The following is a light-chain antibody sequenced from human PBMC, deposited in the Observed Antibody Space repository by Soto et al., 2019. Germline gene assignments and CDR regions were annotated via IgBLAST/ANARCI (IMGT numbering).Light chain of an antibody. J-gene: IGLJ1*01. CDR3: SSFTDTNTPFV. Sequence: QSVLAQPASVSGSPGQSITISCSGTRSDVGGYSYVSRYQQHPGKAPKLIIYEVNKRPSGVSDRFSGSKSGDTASLTISGLQPEDEADYSCSSFTDTNTPFVFGSGTKVTVL. CDR2: EVN. CDR1: RSDVGGYSY. V-gene: IGLV2-14*01.